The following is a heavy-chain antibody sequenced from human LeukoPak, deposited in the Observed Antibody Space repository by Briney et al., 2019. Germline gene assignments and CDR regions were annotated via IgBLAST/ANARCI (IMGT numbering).Heavy chain of an antibody. CDR2: INPSGGST. V-gene: IGHV1-46*01. J-gene: IGHJ6*02. D-gene: IGHD1-26*01. CDR1: GYTFTSYY. CDR3: ARDRSGSYYEDHYYYYGMDV. Sequence: ASVKVSCKASGYTFTSYYMHWVRPAPGQGLEWMGIINPSGGSTSYAQKFQGRVTMTRDTSTSTVYMELSSLRSDDTAVYYCARDRSGSYYEDHYYYYGMDVWGQGTTVTVSS.